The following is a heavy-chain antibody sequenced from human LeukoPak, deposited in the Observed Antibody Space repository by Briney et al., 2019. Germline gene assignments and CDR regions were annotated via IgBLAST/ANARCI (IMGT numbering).Heavy chain of an antibody. Sequence: PSETLSLTCTVSGSMYNYYWSWIRQPPGKGLEWIGYIHYSGSTNYNPSLKSRVTMSLDTSKNQVSLKLNSVTAADTAVYYCARHISSGGTYAHFDYWGQGTLVTVSS. CDR2: IHYSGST. D-gene: IGHD1-26*01. V-gene: IGHV4-59*08. J-gene: IGHJ4*02. CDR3: ARHISSGGTYAHFDY. CDR1: GSMYNYY.